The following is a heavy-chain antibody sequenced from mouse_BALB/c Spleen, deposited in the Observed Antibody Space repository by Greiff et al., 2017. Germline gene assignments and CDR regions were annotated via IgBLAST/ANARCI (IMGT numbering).Heavy chain of an antibody. V-gene: IGHV5-4*02. D-gene: IGHD2-1*01. CDR2: ISDGGSYT. J-gene: IGHJ1*01. CDR1: GFTFSDYY. Sequence: EVQVVESGGGLVKPGGSLKLSCAASGFTFSDYYMYWVRQTPEKRLEWVATISDGGSYTYYPDSVKGRFTISRDNAKNNLYLQMSSLKSEDTAMYYCARGGGSAMAPYFDVWGEGTTVTVSS. CDR3: ARGGGSAMAPYFDV.